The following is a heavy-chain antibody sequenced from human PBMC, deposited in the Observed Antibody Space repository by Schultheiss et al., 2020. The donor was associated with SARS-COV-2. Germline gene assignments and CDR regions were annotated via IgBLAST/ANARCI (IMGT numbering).Heavy chain of an antibody. V-gene: IGHV1-2*02. CDR3: ARDTIVVVPAAIYYYGMDV. CDR2: INPNSGGT. J-gene: IGHJ6*02. CDR1: GYTFTSYG. Sequence: ASVKVSCKASGYTFTSYGISWVRQAPGQGLEWMGWINPNSGGTNYAQKFQGRVTMTRDTSISTAYMELSRLRSDDTAVYYCARDTIVVVPAAIYYYGMDVWGQGTTVTVSS. D-gene: IGHD2-2*01.